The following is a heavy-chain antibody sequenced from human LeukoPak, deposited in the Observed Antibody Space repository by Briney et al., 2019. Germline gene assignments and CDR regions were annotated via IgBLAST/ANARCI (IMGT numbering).Heavy chain of an antibody. J-gene: IGHJ4*02. CDR1: GFTFNDYG. Sequence: GGSLRLSCVASGFTFNDYGMNWVRQAPGEGLEWVSSISSASSYIYYADSVKRRFTISRDNAKNSLYLQMDSLRADDTAVYYCARGPDYFDSSGSFPFFFDSWGQGTLVTVSS. V-gene: IGHV3-21*01. D-gene: IGHD3-22*01. CDR3: ARGPDYFDSSGSFPFFFDS. CDR2: ISSASSYI.